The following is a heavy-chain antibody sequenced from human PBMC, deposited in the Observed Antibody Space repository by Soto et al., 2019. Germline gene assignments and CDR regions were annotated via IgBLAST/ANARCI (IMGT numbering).Heavy chain of an antibody. CDR3: AHAKRYCTGGSSTTDYDS. D-gene: IGHD2-2*01. V-gene: IGHV2-5*02. CDR1: GFSLGTHGVA. CDR2: IYWDDDK. J-gene: IGHJ4*02. Sequence: QITLKESGPTLVKPTQTLTLTCTFSGFSLGTHGVAVGWVRQPAGNALEWLALIYWDDDKYYSASLNSRYTITKYASKNQLVFTMTKFDPVDTGKDSSAHAKRYCTGGSSTTDYDSRGQGTPVTVSS.